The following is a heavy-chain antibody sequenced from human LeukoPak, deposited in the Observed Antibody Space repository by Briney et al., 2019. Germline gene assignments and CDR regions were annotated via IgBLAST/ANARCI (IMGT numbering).Heavy chain of an antibody. V-gene: IGHV3-7*01. J-gene: IGHJ4*02. CDR1: AFTFSSHW. Sequence: GGSLRLSCAASAFTFSSHWMSWVRQTPRKGMEWVAHINPDGTEEYYVDSVKGPFTISRDNAKNSLHLQMNSLRSEDTAVYYCARDKVTYWGQGILVTVSS. CDR2: INPDGTEE. CDR3: ARDKVTY.